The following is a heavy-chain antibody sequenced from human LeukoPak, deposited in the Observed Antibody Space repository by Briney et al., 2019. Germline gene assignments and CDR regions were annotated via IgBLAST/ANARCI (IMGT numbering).Heavy chain of an antibody. CDR2: INSDGCST. Sequence: GGSLRLSCAASGFTFSSYWMHWVRQAPGKGLVRVSRINSDGCSTSYADSVKGRFTISRDNAKNTLYLQMNSLRAEDTAVYYCASLSFLGNFDYWGQGTLVTVSS. J-gene: IGHJ4*02. CDR1: GFTFSSYW. D-gene: IGHD2/OR15-2a*01. CDR3: ASLSFLGNFDY. V-gene: IGHV3-74*01.